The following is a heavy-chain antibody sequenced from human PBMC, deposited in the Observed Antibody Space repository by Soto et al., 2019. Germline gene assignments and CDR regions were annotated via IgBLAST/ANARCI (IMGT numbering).Heavy chain of an antibody. V-gene: IGHV3-15*07. CDR1: GFTFSNAW. Sequence: EVLLVESGGGLVKPGGSLRLSCAASGFTFSNAWMNWVRQAPGKGLEWVGRIKSKTDGGTTDYAAPVKGRFTISRDDSKNTLYLQKNSLKTEDTAVYYCTTDRTAVAGNEYWGQGTLVTVSS. CDR2: IKSKTDGGTT. CDR3: TTDRTAVAGNEY. J-gene: IGHJ4*02. D-gene: IGHD6-19*01.